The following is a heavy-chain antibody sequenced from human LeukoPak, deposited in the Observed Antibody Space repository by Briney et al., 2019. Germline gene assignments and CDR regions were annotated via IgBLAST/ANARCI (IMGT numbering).Heavy chain of an antibody. Sequence: PSETLSLTCTVSGGSISSYYWSWIRQPAGKGLEWIGRIYTSGGTNYNPSLKSRVTMSVDTSKNQFSLKLSSVTAADTAVYYCARVGRSYYYYYMDVWGKGTTVTVSS. CDR3: ARVGRSYYYYYMDV. V-gene: IGHV4-4*07. J-gene: IGHJ6*03. CDR2: IYTSGGT. D-gene: IGHD1-26*01. CDR1: GGSISSYY.